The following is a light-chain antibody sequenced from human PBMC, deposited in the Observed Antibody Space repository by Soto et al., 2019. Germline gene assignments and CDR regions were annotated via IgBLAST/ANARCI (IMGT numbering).Light chain of an antibody. CDR2: DAS. J-gene: IGKJ4*02. Sequence: AIQLTQSPSSLSASVGDRVTVTCRASQGLSSALAWYQQKPGRAPKLLIYDASTLAGGVPSRFSGSGSETDFALTISSLQSEDFAIYYCQQFNNYPLTFGGGTKVEIK. CDR1: QGLSSA. CDR3: QQFNNYPLT. V-gene: IGKV1D-13*01.